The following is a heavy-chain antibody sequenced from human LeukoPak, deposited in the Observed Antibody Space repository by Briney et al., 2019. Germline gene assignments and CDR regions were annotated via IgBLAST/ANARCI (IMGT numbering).Heavy chain of an antibody. CDR3: GRDPRLGIRGYTYGYIDY. V-gene: IGHV7-4-1*02. CDR1: GYTFTSYG. J-gene: IGHJ4*02. Sequence: GASVKVSCKASGYTFTSYGISWVRQAPGHRLEWMGWINTNTGNPTYAQGFTGRYVFSLDTSVSTTYLQISGLKADDTAVYFCGRDPRLGIRGYTYGYIDYWGQGTQVTVSS. D-gene: IGHD5-18*01. CDR2: INTNTGNP.